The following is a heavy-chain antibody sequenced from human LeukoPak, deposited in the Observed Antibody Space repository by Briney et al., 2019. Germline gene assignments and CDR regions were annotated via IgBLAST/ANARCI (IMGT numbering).Heavy chain of an antibody. V-gene: IGHV3-30*02. D-gene: IGHD3-3*01. J-gene: IGHJ4*02. CDR1: GFTFSSYG. CDR2: IRYDGSNK. CDR3: AKPYYDFWSGKAFFDY. Sequence: GGSLRLSCAASGFTFSSYGMHWVRQAPGKGLEWVAFIRYDGSNKYYADSVKGRFTISRDNSKNTLYLQMNSLRAEDTAVYYCAKPYYDFWSGKAFFDYWGQGTLVTVSS.